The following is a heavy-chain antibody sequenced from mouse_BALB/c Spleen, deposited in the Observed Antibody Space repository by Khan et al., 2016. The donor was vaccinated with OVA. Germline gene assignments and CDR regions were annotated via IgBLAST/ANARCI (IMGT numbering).Heavy chain of an antibody. CDR2: INPRTSYT. D-gene: IGHD2-14*01. V-gene: IGHV1-4*01. Sequence: VQLQQSGAELARPGASVKMSCQASGYTFTSNTMHWVKQRPGQGLEWIGYINPRTSYTNYNQKFKDKATLTADKSSSTAYMQLSSLTSADSAVYDCARRTTDYAMDYWGQGTSGTGSS. J-gene: IGHJ4*01. CDR3: ARRTTDYAMDY. CDR1: GYTFTSNT.